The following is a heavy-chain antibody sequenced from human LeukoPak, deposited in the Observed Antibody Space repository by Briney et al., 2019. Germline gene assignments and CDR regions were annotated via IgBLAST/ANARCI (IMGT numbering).Heavy chain of an antibody. CDR3: ARDVDYANPRHDY. Sequence: PGGSLRLSCAASGFTFSSYNMNWVRQAPGKGLEWISYISGSSTDIYYADSVKGRFTISRNNAKNSLYLQMNSLRAEDTAVYYCARDVDYANPRHDYWGQGTLVTVSS. J-gene: IGHJ4*02. CDR2: ISGSSTDI. CDR1: GFTFSSYN. V-gene: IGHV3-48*01. D-gene: IGHD4/OR15-4a*01.